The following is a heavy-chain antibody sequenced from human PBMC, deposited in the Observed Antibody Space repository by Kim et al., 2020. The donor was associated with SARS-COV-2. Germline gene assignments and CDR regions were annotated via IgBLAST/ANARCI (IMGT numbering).Heavy chain of an antibody. CDR3: AHRPSNWHDFYFDY. D-gene: IGHD1-20*01. V-gene: IGHV2-5*01. J-gene: IGHJ4*01. Sequence: STSLKRRLTITKDTSKNQVVLTMSSMDPVDTATYYCAHRPSNWHDFYFDYWGHGTLVTVSS.